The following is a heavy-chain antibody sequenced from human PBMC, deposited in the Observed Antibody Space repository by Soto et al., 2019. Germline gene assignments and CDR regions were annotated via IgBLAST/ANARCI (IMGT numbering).Heavy chain of an antibody. J-gene: IGHJ6*02. CDR1: GYTFTSYD. CDR3: ARIDYDGSGSYYRRGDYYYGRDV. D-gene: IGHD3-10*01. CDR2: MNPNSGNT. Sequence: QVQLVQSGAEVKKPVASVKVSCKASGYTFTSYDINWVRQATGQGLEWMGWMNPNSGNTGYAQKFQGRVTMTRNTSISTAYMLIGSVRSEDTAVYYFARIDYDGSGSYYRRGDYYYGRDVWGQGTTVTVSS. V-gene: IGHV1-8*01.